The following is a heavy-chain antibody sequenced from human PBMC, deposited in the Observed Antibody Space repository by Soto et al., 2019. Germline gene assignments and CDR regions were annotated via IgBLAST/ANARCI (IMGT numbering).Heavy chain of an antibody. CDR1: GFIFTSYG. Sequence: QVQLVESGGGVVQPGGSLRLSCAASGFIFTSYGMQWVRQSPGEGLEWVATTANDGSAQYYADSVKGRFTISRDHSKNRLSLQMASLRPEDTGVYYWAKSTGGSRRYPPDHWGQGTLVTVSS. V-gene: IGHV3-30*18. CDR2: TANDGSAQ. J-gene: IGHJ4*02. CDR3: AKSTGGSRRYPPDH. D-gene: IGHD2-8*02.